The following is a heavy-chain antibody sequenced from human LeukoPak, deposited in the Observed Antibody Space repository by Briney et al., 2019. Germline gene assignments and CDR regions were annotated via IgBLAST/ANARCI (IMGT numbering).Heavy chain of an antibody. D-gene: IGHD3-22*01. Sequence: GSLRLSCAASGFTFSDHYMDWVRQAPGKGLEWVGRTRNKANSYTTEYAASVKGRFTISRDDSKNSLYLQMNSLKTEDTAVYYCASFTMIVAEDAFDIWGQGTMVTVSS. CDR3: ASFTMIVAEDAFDI. J-gene: IGHJ3*02. V-gene: IGHV3-72*01. CDR1: GFTFSDHY. CDR2: TRNKANSYTT.